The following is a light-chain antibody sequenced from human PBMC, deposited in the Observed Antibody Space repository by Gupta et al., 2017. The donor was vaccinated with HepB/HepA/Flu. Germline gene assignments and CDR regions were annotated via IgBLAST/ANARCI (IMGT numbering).Light chain of an antibody. CDR1: DSNVASKY. Sequence: QSVLTQPPSASGTPGQRITISCSGSDSNVASKYVYWYQQLPGTAPKLLIYTDDQRPSGVPYRFSVSKSGTSASLAISGLRSDDEADYYCSSWDESLNGWVFGGGTRLTVL. J-gene: IGLJ3*02. CDR2: TDD. CDR3: SSWDESLNGWV. V-gene: IGLV1-47*01.